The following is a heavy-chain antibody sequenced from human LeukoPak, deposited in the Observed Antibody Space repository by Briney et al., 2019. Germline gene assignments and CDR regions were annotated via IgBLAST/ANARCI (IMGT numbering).Heavy chain of an antibody. V-gene: IGHV4-34*01. Sequence: SETLSLTCAVYGGSFSGYYWSWIRQPPGKGLEWIGEINHSGSTNYNPSLKSRVTISVDTSKNQFSRKLSSVTAADTAVYYCARGHASGYAAKDWGQGTLVTVSS. J-gene: IGHJ4*02. CDR3: ARGHASGYAAKD. D-gene: IGHD5-12*01. CDR1: GGSFSGYY. CDR2: INHSGST.